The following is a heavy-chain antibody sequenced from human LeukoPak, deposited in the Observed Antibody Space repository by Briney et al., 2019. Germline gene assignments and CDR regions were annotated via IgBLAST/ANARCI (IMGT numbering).Heavy chain of an antibody. J-gene: IGHJ4*02. Sequence: GGSLRLSSPADRFTVSTNYMGCVRQAPEKGLEWVSILYSRGSTYYAHSVKGRFTISRDDSKNTLYLQMNSLRAEDTAVYYCASGVMGPRKLYSPPTNYWGQGTLVTVSS. V-gene: IGHV3-53*01. CDR2: LYSRGST. CDR3: ASGVMGPRKLYSPPTNY. CDR1: RFTVSTNY. D-gene: IGHD3-10*01.